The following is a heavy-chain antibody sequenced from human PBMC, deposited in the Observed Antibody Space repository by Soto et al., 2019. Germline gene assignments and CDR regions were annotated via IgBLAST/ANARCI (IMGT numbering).Heavy chain of an antibody. D-gene: IGHD2-15*01. Sequence: GESLKISCKGSGYSFTSYWIGWVRQMPGKGLEWMGIIYPGDSDTRYSPSFQGQVTISADKSISTAYLQWSSLKASDTAMYCCARHLLPKCSGGSCYQSPFDYWGQGTLVTVSS. V-gene: IGHV5-51*01. J-gene: IGHJ4*02. CDR2: IYPGDSDT. CDR3: ARHLLPKCSGGSCYQSPFDY. CDR1: GYSFTSYW.